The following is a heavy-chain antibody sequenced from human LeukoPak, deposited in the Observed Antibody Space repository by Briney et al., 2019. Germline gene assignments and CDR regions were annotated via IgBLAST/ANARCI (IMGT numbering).Heavy chain of an antibody. Sequence: SETLSLTCAVSGYSIISGYYWGWIRQPPGKGLEWIGSIYHSGSTYYNPSLKSRVTISVDTSKNQFSLKLSSVTAADTAVYYCARTTVNIAAAGTNYNWFDPWGQGTLVTVSS. V-gene: IGHV4-38-2*01. J-gene: IGHJ5*02. D-gene: IGHD6-13*01. CDR3: ARTTVNIAAAGTNYNWFDP. CDR2: IYHSGST. CDR1: GYSIISGYY.